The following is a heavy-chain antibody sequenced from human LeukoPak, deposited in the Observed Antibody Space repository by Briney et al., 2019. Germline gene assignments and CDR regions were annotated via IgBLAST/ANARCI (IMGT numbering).Heavy chain of an antibody. D-gene: IGHD3-22*01. V-gene: IGHV4-59*12. Sequence: PSATLSLTCTAPGGSFRDYHWSWIRQPPGKGLDYLGHVNYVGSTSYNPSLNSRVAISLDTSKNLFSLKLSSVTAAHTAVHYCARESDDSSGYLTGYFDYWGQGALVTVSS. CDR3: ARESDDSSGYLTGYFDY. J-gene: IGHJ4*02. CDR1: GGSFRDYH. CDR2: VNYVGST.